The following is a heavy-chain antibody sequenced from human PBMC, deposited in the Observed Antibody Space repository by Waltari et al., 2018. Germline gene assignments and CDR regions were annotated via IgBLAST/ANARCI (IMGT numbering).Heavy chain of an antibody. CDR2: VSDDGTNK. CDR1: GFTFRSYG. J-gene: IGHJ4*02. CDR3: AKNKYGNNLEPPGD. D-gene: IGHD1-1*01. Sequence: QVQLVESGGGVVQPGKSLRLSCRASGFTFRSYGRPWVRQAPGKGLEWVALVSDDGTNKFYAESVKGRFTIARDNSRKTHYLQMKSLRVEDTAVYYCAKNKYGNNLEPPGDWGQGTVVTVSS. V-gene: IGHV3-30*18.